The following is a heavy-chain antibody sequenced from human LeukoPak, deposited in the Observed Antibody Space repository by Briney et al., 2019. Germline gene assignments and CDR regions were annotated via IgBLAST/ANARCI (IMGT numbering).Heavy chain of an antibody. D-gene: IGHD3-10*01. J-gene: IGHJ5*02. CDR1: GGSSSGYY. V-gene: IGHV4-34*01. Sequence: SETLSLTCAVYGGSSSGYYWSWIRQPPGKGLEWIGEINHSGSTNYNPSLKSRVTISVDTSKNQFSLKLSSVTAADTAVYYCARNRYYYGSGNYGVPNWFDPWGQGTLVTVSS. CDR2: INHSGST. CDR3: ARNRYYYGSGNYGVPNWFDP.